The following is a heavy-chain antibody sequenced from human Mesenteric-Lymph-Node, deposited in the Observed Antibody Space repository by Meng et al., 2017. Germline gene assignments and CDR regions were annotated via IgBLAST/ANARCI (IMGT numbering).Heavy chain of an antibody. Sequence: QLVQCGAGVEKPGASVKASCKAAVYTFTSYGISWVRQAPGEGLEWMGWISAYNGNTNYAQKLQGRVTMTTDTSTSTAYMELRSLRSDDTAGEDGASQSQDYYDSSGYYPLGYWGQGTLVT. J-gene: IGHJ4*02. D-gene: IGHD3-22*01. CDR3: ASQSQDYYDSSGYYPLGY. V-gene: IGHV1-18*01. CDR1: VYTFTSYG. CDR2: ISAYNGNT.